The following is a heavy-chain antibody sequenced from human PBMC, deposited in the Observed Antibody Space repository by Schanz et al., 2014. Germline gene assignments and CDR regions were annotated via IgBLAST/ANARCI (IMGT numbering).Heavy chain of an antibody. V-gene: IGHV3-33*01. Sequence: QVQLVESGGGVVQFGRSLRLSCVASGFTFSSYGMHWVRQAPGKGLEWVAVIWYDEINKYYADSVKGRFTISRDNAKNTLYLQMNSLRAEDTAVYYCARVHHYDPSGWGYFDYWGQGTLVTVSS. D-gene: IGHD3-22*01. CDR2: IWYDEINK. CDR1: GFTFSSYG. CDR3: ARVHHYDPSGWGYFDY. J-gene: IGHJ4*02.